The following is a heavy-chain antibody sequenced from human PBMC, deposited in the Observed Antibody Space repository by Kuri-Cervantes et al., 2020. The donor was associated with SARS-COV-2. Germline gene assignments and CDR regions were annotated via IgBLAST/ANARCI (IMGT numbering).Heavy chain of an antibody. CDR3: ARGIGYCSSTSCYEFDY. D-gene: IGHD2-2*01. Sequence: SETLSLTCNVSGGSITSSGYYWSWIRQPPGKGLEWIGYIYYSGSTNYNPSLKSRVTISVDTSKNQFSLKLSSVTAADTAVYYCARGIGYCSSTSCYEFDYWGQGTLVTVSS. V-gene: IGHV4-61*08. CDR2: IYYSGST. J-gene: IGHJ4*02. CDR1: GGSITSSGYY.